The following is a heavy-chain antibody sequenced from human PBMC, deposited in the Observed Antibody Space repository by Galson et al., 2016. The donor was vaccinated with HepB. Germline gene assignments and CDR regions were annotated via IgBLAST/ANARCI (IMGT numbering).Heavy chain of an antibody. D-gene: IGHD2-2*02. V-gene: IGHV2-5*01. Sequence: PALVKPTQTLTLTCTFSGFSLSTSAVGVGWIRQPPGKALEWLALIYWNNDKRYSPSLKSRLTLTKDTSKKQVFLMMTNMDPVDTATYHCVHAYHKYCSRTTCYTIFDYWGQGTLVTVSS. CDR1: GFSLSTSAVG. CDR2: IYWNNDK. CDR3: VHAYHKYCSRTTCYTIFDY. J-gene: IGHJ4*02.